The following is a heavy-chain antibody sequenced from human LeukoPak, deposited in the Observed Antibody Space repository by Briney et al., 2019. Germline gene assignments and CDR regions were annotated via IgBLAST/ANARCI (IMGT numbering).Heavy chain of an antibody. Sequence: ASVKVSCKASGYTFTSYYMHWVRQAPGQGLEWMGIINPSGGSTSYAQKFQGRVTMTRDMSTSTVYMELSSLRSEDTAVYYCARGVAYYYDSSGYYYDAFDIWGQGTMVTVSS. V-gene: IGHV1-46*01. J-gene: IGHJ3*02. CDR1: GYTFTSYY. CDR2: INPSGGST. D-gene: IGHD3-22*01. CDR3: ARGVAYYYDSSGYYYDAFDI.